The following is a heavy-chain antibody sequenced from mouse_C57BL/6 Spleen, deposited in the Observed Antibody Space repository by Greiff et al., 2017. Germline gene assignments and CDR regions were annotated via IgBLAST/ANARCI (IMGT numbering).Heavy chain of an antibody. V-gene: IGHV14-1*01. D-gene: IGHD3-3*01. CDR2: IDPEDGDT. CDR3: STKGCVGY. CDR1: GFNIKDYY. Sequence: VQLMQSGAELVRPGASVKLSCTASGFNIKDYYMHWVKQRPEQGLEWIGRIDPEDGDTNYAPKVQGKATMTADTSSNPAYLQRSSLTSEDTAVYYCSTKGCVGYWGQGTTLTVSS. J-gene: IGHJ2*01.